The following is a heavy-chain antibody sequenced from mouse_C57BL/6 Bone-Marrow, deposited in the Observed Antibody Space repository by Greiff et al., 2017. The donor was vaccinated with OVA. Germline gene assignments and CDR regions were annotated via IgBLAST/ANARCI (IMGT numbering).Heavy chain of an antibody. CDR1: GYTFTSYW. D-gene: IGHD1-1*01. J-gene: IGHJ2*01. CDR3: AKDYYGSSPYYFDY. V-gene: IGHV1-55*01. Sequence: QVQLQQPGAELVKPGASVKMSCKASGYTFTSYWITWVKQRPGQGLEWIGDIYPGSGSTNYNEKFKSKATLTVDTSSSTAYMQRSSLTSEDSAVYYCAKDYYGSSPYYFDYWGQGTTLTVSS. CDR2: IYPGSGST.